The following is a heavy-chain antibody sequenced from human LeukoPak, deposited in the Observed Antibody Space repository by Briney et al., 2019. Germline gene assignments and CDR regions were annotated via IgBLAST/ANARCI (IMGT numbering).Heavy chain of an antibody. Sequence: GGSLRLSCAASGFTFSSYAMHWVRQAPGKGLEWVAVISYDGSHKYYADSVEGRFTISRDNSNNMLYLQMNSLRPADTAVCYCARDQVPALANWGQGTLVTVSS. D-gene: IGHD5-18*01. CDR2: ISYDGSHK. CDR1: GFTFSSYA. J-gene: IGHJ4*02. V-gene: IGHV3-30-3*01. CDR3: ARDQVPALAN.